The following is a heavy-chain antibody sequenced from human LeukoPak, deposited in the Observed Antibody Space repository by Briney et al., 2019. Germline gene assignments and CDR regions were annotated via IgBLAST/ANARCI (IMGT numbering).Heavy chain of an antibody. V-gene: IGHV3-74*01. D-gene: IGHD2-2*01. J-gene: IGHJ4*02. CDR1: GFTFNNYW. CDR3: ARVRYCSTTSCTKAYFDS. Sequence: GGSLRLSRAASGFTFNNYWMHWVRQVPGKGLVWVSRIDEDGSDTTYADSVKGRFTISRDNAKNTLYLQMNSLRVEDTAVYYCARVRYCSTTSCTKAYFDSWGQGTLVTVSS. CDR2: IDEDGSDT.